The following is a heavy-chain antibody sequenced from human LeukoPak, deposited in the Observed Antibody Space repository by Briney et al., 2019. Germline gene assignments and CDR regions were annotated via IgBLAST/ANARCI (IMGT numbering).Heavy chain of an antibody. CDR1: GYTFTSYD. V-gene: IGHV1-8*01. Sequence: ASVKVSCKASGYTFTSYDINWVRQATGQGLEWMGWMNPNSGNTGYAQKFQGRVTITADESTSTAYMELSSLRSEDTAVYYCAREGSSKEFDYWGQGTRVTVSS. J-gene: IGHJ4*02. D-gene: IGHD2-15*01. CDR2: MNPNSGNT. CDR3: AREGSSKEFDY.